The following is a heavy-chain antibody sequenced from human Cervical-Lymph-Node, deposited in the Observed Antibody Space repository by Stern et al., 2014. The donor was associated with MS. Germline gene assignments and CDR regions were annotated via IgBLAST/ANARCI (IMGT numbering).Heavy chain of an antibody. CDR1: GYTFTSYG. V-gene: IGHV1-18*01. CDR3: ARDWEGFSSGWYFDY. D-gene: IGHD6-19*01. J-gene: IGHJ4*02. Sequence: QVQLVQPGAEVKKPGASVKVSCKASGYTFTSYGISWVRQAPGQGLEWMGWISAYNGNTNYAQKLQGRVTMTTDTSTSTAYMELRSLRSDDTAVYYCARDWEGFSSGWYFDYWGQGTLVTVSS. CDR2: ISAYNGNT.